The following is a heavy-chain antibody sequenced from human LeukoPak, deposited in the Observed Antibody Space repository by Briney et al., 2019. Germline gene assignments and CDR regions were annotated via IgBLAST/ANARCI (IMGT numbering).Heavy chain of an antibody. CDR1: RFDFEIYE. V-gene: IGHV3-7*02. Sequence: AGGSLRLSCAASRFDFEIYEMNWIRQAPGKGLEWVANIKQDGSEKYYVDSVEGRFTISRDNAKNSVYLQMNSLRDEDTAVYYCALLKGGDFWGQGTRVTVSS. J-gene: IGHJ3*01. CDR2: IKQDGSEK. CDR3: ALLKGGDF.